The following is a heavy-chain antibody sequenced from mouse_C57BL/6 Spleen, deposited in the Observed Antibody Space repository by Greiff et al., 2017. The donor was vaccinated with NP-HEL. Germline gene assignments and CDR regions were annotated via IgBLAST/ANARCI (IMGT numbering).Heavy chain of an antibody. CDR2: IYPGDGDT. Sequence: VQLQQSGAELVKPGASVKISCKASGYAFSSYWMNWVKQRPGKGLEWIGQIYPGDGDTNYNGKFKGKATLTADKSSSTAYMQLSSLTSEDSAVYFCARGAIYDGYPDYWGQGTTLTVSS. V-gene: IGHV1-80*01. D-gene: IGHD2-3*01. J-gene: IGHJ2*01. CDR3: ARGAIYDGYPDY. CDR1: GYAFSSYW.